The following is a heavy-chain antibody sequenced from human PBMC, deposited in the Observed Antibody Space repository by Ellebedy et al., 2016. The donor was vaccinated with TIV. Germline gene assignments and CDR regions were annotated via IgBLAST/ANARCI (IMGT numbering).Heavy chain of an antibody. CDR1: GFTFSNYA. D-gene: IGHD3-22*01. CDR2: ISHTGSRT. Sequence: PGGSLRLSCAASGFTFSNYAMSWVRQAPGKGLEWVSTISHTGSRTYYTDSVEGRFIISRDTSKKTLYLQMNGLRAEDTAIYYCAKGRGGGSDSSAPRYYFDYWGLGTLVTVSS. CDR3: AKGRGGGSDSSAPRYYFDY. V-gene: IGHV3-23*01. J-gene: IGHJ4*02.